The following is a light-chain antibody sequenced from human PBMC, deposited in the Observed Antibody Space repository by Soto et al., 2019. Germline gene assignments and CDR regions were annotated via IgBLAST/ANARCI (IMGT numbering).Light chain of an antibody. J-gene: IGKJ2*01. CDR3: QQYNYWPYT. CDR2: AAS. Sequence: MTQSPATLSVSPGGRATLPCRASQSVGGNLAWYQQKHGQAPRLLLYAASTRAAAIPARFSGSGSGTGFTLTIDSLQSEDFAVYYCQQYNYWPYTFGQGTKVDIK. CDR1: QSVGGN. V-gene: IGKV3-15*01.